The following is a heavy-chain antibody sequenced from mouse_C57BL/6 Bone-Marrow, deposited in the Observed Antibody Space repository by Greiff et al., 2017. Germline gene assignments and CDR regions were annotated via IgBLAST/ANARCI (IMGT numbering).Heavy chain of an antibody. CDR2: ISSGGDYI. CDR3: TRAYYDYWFAY. Sequence: EVNVVESGEGLVKPGGSLKLSCAASGFTFSSSAMSWVRQTPEKRLEWVAYISSGGDYIYYADTVKGRFTISSDNARNTLYLQISSLKSEDTAMYYCTRAYYDYWFAYWGQGTLVTVSA. V-gene: IGHV5-9-1*02. CDR1: GFTFSSSA. J-gene: IGHJ3*01. D-gene: IGHD2-4*01.